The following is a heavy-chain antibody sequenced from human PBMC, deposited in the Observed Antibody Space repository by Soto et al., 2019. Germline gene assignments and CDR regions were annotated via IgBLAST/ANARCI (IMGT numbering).Heavy chain of an antibody. Sequence: EVQLVQSGAEVKKPGESLRISCKGSGDSFTTDWFGWVRQMPGKGLEWMGIIYPGDFRTRYSPPFQGQVTISADKSISTAYLQWSSLKASDTAMYYCATRRFVSRESSPWGQGTLVTVSS. CDR2: IYPGDFRT. CDR3: ATRRFVSRESSP. J-gene: IGHJ5*02. V-gene: IGHV5-51*01. D-gene: IGHD3-10*01. CDR1: GDSFTTDW.